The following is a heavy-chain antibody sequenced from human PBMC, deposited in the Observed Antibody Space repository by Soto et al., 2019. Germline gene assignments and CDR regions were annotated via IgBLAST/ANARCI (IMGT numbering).Heavy chain of an antibody. D-gene: IGHD1-1*01. CDR2: ISSSSSTI. J-gene: IGHJ4*02. Sequence: EVQLVESGGGLVQPGGSLRLSCVASGFTFSNYGMNWVRQAPGKGLEWVSHISSSSSTIYYAESVKGRFTISRDNAKNSLYLQMNSLRGEDTAVYYCASYFITTVGTTGWGQGTLVTVSS. CDR3: ASYFITTVGTTG. CDR1: GFTFSNYG. V-gene: IGHV3-48*01.